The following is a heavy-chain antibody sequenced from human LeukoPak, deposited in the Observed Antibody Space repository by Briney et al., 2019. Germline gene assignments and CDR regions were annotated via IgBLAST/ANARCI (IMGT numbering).Heavy chain of an antibody. D-gene: IGHD1-26*01. J-gene: IGHJ4*02. CDR1: GFTFTTFV. Sequence: GGSLRLSCAGSGFTFTTFVMSWVRQAPGKGLEWVSAISGSGGSTSYADSVKGRFTISRDNSKNTVYLQMNSLRAEDTAVYYCAKVSAWAMVGATYFDYWGQGTLVTVSS. CDR2: ISGSGGST. V-gene: IGHV3-23*01. CDR3: AKVSAWAMVGATYFDY.